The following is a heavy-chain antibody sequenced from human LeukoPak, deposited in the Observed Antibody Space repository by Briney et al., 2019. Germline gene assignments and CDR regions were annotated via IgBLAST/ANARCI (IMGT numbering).Heavy chain of an antibody. J-gene: IGHJ4*02. CDR2: IHYSGNT. Sequence: SETLSLTCSVSGGSIRSGEYYWTWIRQPPGKGLEWIGYIHYSGNTYYRPSLKSRVTISVDRSNNQFSLKLNSVTVADTAVYYCARVWYGYFDYWGQGTLVTVSS. CDR1: GGSIRSGEYY. D-gene: IGHD3-10*01. V-gene: IGHV4-30-4*01. CDR3: ARVWYGYFDY.